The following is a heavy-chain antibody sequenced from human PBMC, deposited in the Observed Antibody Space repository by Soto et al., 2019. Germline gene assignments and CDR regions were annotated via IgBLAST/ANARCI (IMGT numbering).Heavy chain of an antibody. CDR2: INAGNGNT. CDR3: ARDLGGWTDY. D-gene: IGHD6-19*01. J-gene: IGHJ4*02. Sequence: QVQLVQSGAEVKKPGASVKGSCKASGYTFTRYAMQWVRQAPGQRLEWMVWINAGNGNTKYSQKFQDRVTITSDTSASTDYMELSSLRSEETAVYYCARDLGGWTDYWVQGTLVTVSS. V-gene: IGHV1-3*01. CDR1: GYTFTRYA.